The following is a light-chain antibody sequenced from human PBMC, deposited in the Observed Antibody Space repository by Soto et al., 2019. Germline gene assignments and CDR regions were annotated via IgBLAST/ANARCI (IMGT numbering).Light chain of an antibody. J-gene: IGLJ1*01. CDR1: SSDVGGYNY. CDR3: CSYAGRYTYV. CDR2: DVS. V-gene: IGLV2-11*01. Sequence: QSVLTQPPSASGSPGQSVAISCTGASSDVGGYNYVSWYQQHPGKAPKLMIYDVSKRPSGVPDRFSGSKSGDTASLTISGLQTGDEADYYCCSYAGRYTYVFGTGTKVTVL.